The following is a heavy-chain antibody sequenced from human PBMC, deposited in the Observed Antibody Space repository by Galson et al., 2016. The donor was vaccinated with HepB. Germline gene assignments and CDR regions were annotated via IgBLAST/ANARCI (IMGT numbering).Heavy chain of an antibody. CDR3: AGWGSVRFLEWQTADAFDF. V-gene: IGHV3-21*01. CDR2: LSSNSSYT. Sequence: SLRLSCAASGFIFSGYSMNWVRQAPGKGLEWVSSLSSNSSYTYYADPVWGRFTISRDNAKNSLYLQMNRLRAEDTAVYYCAGWGSVRFLEWQTADAFDFWGQGTMVTVSS. J-gene: IGHJ3*01. D-gene: IGHD3-3*01. CDR1: GFIFSGYS.